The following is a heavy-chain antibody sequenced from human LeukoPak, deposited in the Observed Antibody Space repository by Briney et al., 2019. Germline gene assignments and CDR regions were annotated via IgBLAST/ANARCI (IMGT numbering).Heavy chain of an antibody. CDR2: INTDSGNP. Sequence: ASVKVSCKASGYTFTDYYMHWVRQAPGQGLEWMGWINTDSGNPTYAQGFTGRFAFSLDSAVSTAYLQISNLMPEDTGKYYCVKEILRFDLWGQGTMVTVSS. J-gene: IGHJ3*01. V-gene: IGHV7-4-1*02. CDR1: GYTFTDYY. CDR3: VKEILRFDL.